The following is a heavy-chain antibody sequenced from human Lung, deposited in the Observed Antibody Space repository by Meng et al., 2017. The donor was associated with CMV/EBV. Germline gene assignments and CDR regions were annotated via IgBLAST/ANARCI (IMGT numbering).Heavy chain of an antibody. CDR2: INPHSGDT. V-gene: IGHV1-2*02. CDR1: GYTFTGYN. J-gene: IGHJ6*02. CDR3: ARLFHTSLGTNYYYGMDV. Sequence: ASXXVSXKASGYTFTGYNIHWVRQAPGQGLEWMGWINPHSGDTKYAQKFQGRVTLTTDTSINTAYMEVSRLKSDDTAVFFCARLFHTSLGTNYYYGMDVWGLXTTVTVSS. D-gene: IGHD3-10*01.